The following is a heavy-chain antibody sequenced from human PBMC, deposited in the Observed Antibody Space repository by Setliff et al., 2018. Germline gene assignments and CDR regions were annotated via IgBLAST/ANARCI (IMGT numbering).Heavy chain of an antibody. D-gene: IGHD3-22*01. J-gene: IGHJ4*02. Sequence: PGGSLRLSCAASGFSFSFYNMHWVRQTPGKGLEWISSISDSSSFMHYADSLKGRFTISRDNAKNSLYLQMNSLRADDTGVYYCVRGDSSGYYYEFDYWGQGTLVTVSS. CDR3: VRGDSSGYYYEFDY. V-gene: IGHV3-21*01. CDR2: ISDSSSFM. CDR1: GFSFSFYN.